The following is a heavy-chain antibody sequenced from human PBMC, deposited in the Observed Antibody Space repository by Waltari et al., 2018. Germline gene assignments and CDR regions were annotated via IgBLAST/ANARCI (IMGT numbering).Heavy chain of an antibody. D-gene: IGHD6-13*01. Sequence: LQLQESGPGLVKPSETLSLPCTVPPGSITTYGYSWGWIRQPPGKGLEWIGSIYYSGITYYDPSLESRVIISIDTSESRISLRLNSVTAADTAVYYCAVGRGIFDIWGQGTVVTVS. V-gene: IGHV4-39*01. CDR3: AVGRGIFDI. CDR1: PGSITTYGYS. CDR2: IYYSGIT. J-gene: IGHJ3*02.